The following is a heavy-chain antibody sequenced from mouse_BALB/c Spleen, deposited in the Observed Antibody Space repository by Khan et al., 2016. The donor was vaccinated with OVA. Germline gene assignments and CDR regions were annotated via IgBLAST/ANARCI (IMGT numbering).Heavy chain of an antibody. V-gene: IGHV1-18*01. CDR2: INPKNGGT. J-gene: IGHJ4*01. CDR1: GYTFPEYT. D-gene: IGHD3-3*01. CDR3: ARDAGRY. Sequence: EVQLQQSGPELVKPGASVKISCKTSGYTFPEYTVHLVKQSLGKSLDWIGVINPKNGGTAYNQKFKGKATLTVDKSSSTAYMEFRSLTSEDSAVYYCARDAGRYWGQGTSVTVAS.